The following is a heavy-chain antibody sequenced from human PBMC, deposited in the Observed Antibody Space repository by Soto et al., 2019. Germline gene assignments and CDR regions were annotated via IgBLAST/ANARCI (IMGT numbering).Heavy chain of an antibody. CDR2: IRPGGNT. CDR1: GGTVTDDY. CDR3: VRRHYCGSDCHFDS. J-gene: IGHJ5*01. D-gene: IGHD2-21*02. V-gene: IGHV4-4*07. Sequence: NPSETLSLTCTVYGGTVTDDYWSWVRQPAGKGLEWIERIRPGGNTNYSPSLMSRVNMSVDPSHNKFSLKLTSVTAADTAVYYCVRRHYCGSDCHFDSWGQGALVTVSS.